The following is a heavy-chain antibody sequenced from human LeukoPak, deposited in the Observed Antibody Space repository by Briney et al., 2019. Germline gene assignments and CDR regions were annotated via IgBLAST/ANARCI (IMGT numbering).Heavy chain of an antibody. CDR2: ISGNSGSI. CDR3: AKASWFGELLSNFDY. J-gene: IGHJ4*02. CDR1: GFTFDDYA. Sequence: PGGSLRLSCAASGFTFDDYAMHWVRQAPGKGLEWVSGISGNSGSIGYADSVKGRFTISRDNAKNSLYLQMNSLRAEDTALYYCAKASWFGELLSNFDYWGQGTLVTVSS. D-gene: IGHD3-10*01. V-gene: IGHV3-9*01.